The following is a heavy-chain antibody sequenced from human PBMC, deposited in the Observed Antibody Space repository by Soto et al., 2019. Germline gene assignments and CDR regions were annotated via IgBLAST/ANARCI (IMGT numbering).Heavy chain of an antibody. CDR3: ATTDGYQFDY. CDR1: GFTFSSYG. CDR2: IWYDGSNK. D-gene: IGHD6-25*01. J-gene: IGHJ4*02. Sequence: PGGSLRLSCAASGFTFSSYGMHWVRQAPGKGLEWVAVIWYDGSNKYYAGSVKGRFTISRDNSKNTLYLQMNSLRAEDTAVYYCATTDGYQFDYWGQGTLVTVSS. V-gene: IGHV3-33*01.